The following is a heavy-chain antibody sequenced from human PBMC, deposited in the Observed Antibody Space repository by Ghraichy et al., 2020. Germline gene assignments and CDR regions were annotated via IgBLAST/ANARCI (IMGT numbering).Heavy chain of an antibody. D-gene: IGHD5-12*01. CDR1: GGSISSYY. CDR3: ARESWGYSYGPFDY. CDR2: IYYSGST. J-gene: IGHJ4*02. V-gene: IGHV4-59*01. Sequence: SETLSLTCTVSGGSISSYYWSWIRQPPGKGLEWIGYIYYSGSTNYNPSLKSRVTISVDTSKNQFSLKLSSVTAADTAVYYCARESWGYSYGPFDYWGKGTLVTVSS.